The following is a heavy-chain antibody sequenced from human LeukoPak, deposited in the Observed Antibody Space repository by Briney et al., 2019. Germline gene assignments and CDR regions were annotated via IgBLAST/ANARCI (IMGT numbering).Heavy chain of an antibody. CDR3: ATLYYLFDP. CDR2: ISAYNGNT. CDR1: GYTFTNYG. V-gene: IGHV1-18*01. J-gene: IGHJ5*02. Sequence: ASVKVSCKASGYTFTNYGISWVRQAPGQALEWMGWISAYNGNTNYAQKLQGRVTMTTDTSTSTAYMELSRLRSDDTAVYYCATLYYLFDPWGQGTLVTVSS. D-gene: IGHD2-15*01.